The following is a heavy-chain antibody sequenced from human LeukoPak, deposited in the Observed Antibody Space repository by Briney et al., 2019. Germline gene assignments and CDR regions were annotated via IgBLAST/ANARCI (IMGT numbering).Heavy chain of an antibody. CDR1: GYSFTSYW. V-gene: IGHV5-51*01. CDR2: IYPGDSDT. J-gene: IGHJ4*02. CDR3: ARLRLYCTNGVCHNGGFDY. D-gene: IGHD2-8*01. Sequence: GESLKISCKGSGYSFTSYWIGWVRQMPGKGLEWMGIIYPGDSDTRYSPSFQGQVTISADKSISTAYLQWSSLKASDTAMYYCARLRLYCTNGVCHNGGFDYWGQGTLVTVSS.